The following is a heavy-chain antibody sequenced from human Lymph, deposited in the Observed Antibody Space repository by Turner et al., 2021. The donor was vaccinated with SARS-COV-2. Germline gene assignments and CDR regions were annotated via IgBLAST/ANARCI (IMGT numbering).Heavy chain of an antibody. CDR2: ISYDGNNK. V-gene: IGHV3-30-3*01. Sequence: VQLLESGGGLVQPGGSLRVSCAASGFTFSSYAMHWVRQAPGKGLEWVALISYDGNNKYYADSVRGRFTISRDNSKNTLYLQMNSLRAEDTAVYYCARGLSGNYYFFDYWGQGTLVTVSS. CDR3: ARGLSGNYYFFDY. J-gene: IGHJ4*02. D-gene: IGHD1-26*01. CDR1: GFTFSSYA.